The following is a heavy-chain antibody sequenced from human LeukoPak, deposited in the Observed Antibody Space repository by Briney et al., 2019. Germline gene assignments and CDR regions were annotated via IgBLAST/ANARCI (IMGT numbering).Heavy chain of an antibody. Sequence: SVKVSCKASGNSISNYAVSWVRQAPGQGFEWMGGLIPIFGTSDYAQKFQGRVTITADQSTSTTYMALSSLKSEDTATYYCTTRACHAGGCSSSFYYYYGLHFWGQGTTVSVSS. CDR1: GNSISNYA. CDR2: LIPIFGTS. V-gene: IGHV1-69*13. CDR3: TTRACHAGGCSSSFYYYYGLHF. D-gene: IGHD3-16*01. J-gene: IGHJ6*02.